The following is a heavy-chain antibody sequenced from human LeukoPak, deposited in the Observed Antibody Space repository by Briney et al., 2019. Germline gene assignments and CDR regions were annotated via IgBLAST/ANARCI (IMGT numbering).Heavy chain of an antibody. CDR3: ARDGRSPAAFDI. D-gene: IGHD1-26*01. CDR1: GFTFSSYV. CDR2: IWYDGSNK. Sequence: GRSLRLSCAASGFTFSSYVMHWVRQAPGKGLEWVAVIWYDGSNKYYGDSVKGRFTISRDSSKNTLYLQMNSLRAEDTAVYYCARDGRSPAAFDIWGQGTMVTVSS. V-gene: IGHV3-33*01. J-gene: IGHJ3*02.